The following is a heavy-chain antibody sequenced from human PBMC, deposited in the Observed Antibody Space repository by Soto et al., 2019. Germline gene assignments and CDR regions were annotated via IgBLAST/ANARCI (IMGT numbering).Heavy chain of an antibody. J-gene: IGHJ5*02. D-gene: IGHD2-2*01. CDR3: AIVPRFSSEIGEVPGVMYEEWFDP. V-gene: IGHV1-3*01. Sequence: QVQLVQSGAEVKKPGASVKVSCKASGYTVMNYAMPWVRQAPGQGLEWMGWIHAGYGKTKYAQKLQGRVTITRDKSARTAYLELSSLRSEAKAVYYSAIVPRFSSEIGEVPGVMYEEWFDPCGKGKLVTVSS. CDR1: GYTVMNYA. CDR2: IHAGYGKT.